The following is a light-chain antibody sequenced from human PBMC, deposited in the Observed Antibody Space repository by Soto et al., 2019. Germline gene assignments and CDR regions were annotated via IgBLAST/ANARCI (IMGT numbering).Light chain of an antibody. Sequence: QSALTQPAPVSAPPAQSITLSCTGTSSDVGGYNYVSWYQQHPVKAPKLMIYDVTNRPSGVSDRFSGSKSGNTASLTISGLQAEDEADYYCSSYTSSSTPYVFGTGTKVTVL. CDR2: DVT. CDR3: SSYTSSSTPYV. CDR1: SSDVGGYNY. V-gene: IGLV2-14*01. J-gene: IGLJ1*01.